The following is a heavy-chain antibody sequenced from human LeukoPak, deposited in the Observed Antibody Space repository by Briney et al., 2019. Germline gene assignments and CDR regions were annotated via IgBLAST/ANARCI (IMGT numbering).Heavy chain of an antibody. CDR2: ISWNSGSI. CDR1: GFTFDDYA. CDR3: AKDKSSGWYDGGVLFDY. J-gene: IGHJ4*02. D-gene: IGHD6-19*01. Sequence: PGRSLRLSCAASGFTFDDYAMHWVRQAPGKGLEWASGISWNSGSIGYADSVKGRFTISRDNAKSSLYLQMNSLRAEDTALYYCAKDKSSGWYDGGVLFDYWGQGTLVTVSS. V-gene: IGHV3-9*01.